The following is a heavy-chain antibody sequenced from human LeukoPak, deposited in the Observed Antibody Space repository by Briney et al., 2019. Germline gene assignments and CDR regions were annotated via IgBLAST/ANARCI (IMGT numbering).Heavy chain of an antibody. D-gene: IGHD6-19*01. Sequence: ASVKVSCTASGYTFTGYYMHWVRQAPGQGLEWMGWINPNSGGTNYAQKFQGWVTMTRDTSISTAYMELSRLRSDDTAVYYCAREGYSSGWYAYWGQGTLATVSS. CDR3: AREGYSSGWYAY. CDR2: INPNSGGT. J-gene: IGHJ4*02. CDR1: GYTFTGYY. V-gene: IGHV1-2*04.